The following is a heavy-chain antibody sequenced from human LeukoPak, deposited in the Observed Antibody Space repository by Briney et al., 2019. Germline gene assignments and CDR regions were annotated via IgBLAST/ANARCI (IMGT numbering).Heavy chain of an antibody. CDR1: GFTFDDYA. V-gene: IGHV3-9*01. J-gene: IGHJ4*02. CDR3: ARVRGAYDSLDY. CDR2: ISWNSGSI. Sequence: GGSLRLSCAASGFTFDDYAMHWVRQAPGKGLEWVSGISWNSGSIGYADSVKGRFTISRDNAKNSLYLQMNSLRAEDTAMYYCARVRGAYDSLDYWGQGTLVTVSS. D-gene: IGHD5-12*01.